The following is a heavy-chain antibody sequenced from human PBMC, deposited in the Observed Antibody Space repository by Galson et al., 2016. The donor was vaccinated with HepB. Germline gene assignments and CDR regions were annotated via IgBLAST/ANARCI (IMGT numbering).Heavy chain of an antibody. D-gene: IGHD5-24*01. V-gene: IGHV3-7*03. CDR1: GFTFSDYW. Sequence: SLRLSCAASGFTFSDYWMAWVRQAPGKGLEWVANIKQDGSQKYYVDSVKGRFTISRDNTKNSLYLQMNTLRAEDTALYYCARDPIRRDGYTPDYWGQGILVIGSS. CDR2: IKQDGSQK. CDR3: ARDPIRRDGYTPDY. J-gene: IGHJ4*02.